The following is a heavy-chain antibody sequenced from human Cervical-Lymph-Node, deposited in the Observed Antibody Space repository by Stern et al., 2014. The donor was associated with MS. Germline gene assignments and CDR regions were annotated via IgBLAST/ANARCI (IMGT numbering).Heavy chain of an antibody. D-gene: IGHD2-2*01. Sequence: QVQLQESGPGLVKPSQTLSLTCTVSGGSISSGDYYWSWIRQPPGKGLEWIGYIYYSGSTYYNPSLKSRVTISVDTSKNQFSLKMSSVTAADTAVYYCASANCSRTSCPNWFDPWGQGTLVTVSS. CDR3: ASANCSRTSCPNWFDP. CDR1: GGSISSGDYY. V-gene: IGHV4-30-4*01. J-gene: IGHJ5*02. CDR2: IYYSGST.